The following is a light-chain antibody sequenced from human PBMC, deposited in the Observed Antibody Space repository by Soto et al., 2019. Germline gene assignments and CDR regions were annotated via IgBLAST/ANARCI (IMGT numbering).Light chain of an antibody. CDR3: QQYGSSLPRT. J-gene: IGKJ1*01. V-gene: IGKV3-20*01. Sequence: EIVLTQSPGTLSLSPGERATLSCRASQSVRNNYLAWYQQKPGQAPRLLIYDASSRATDIPDRFSGSGSGTDFTLTISRLEPEDSAVYYCQQYGSSLPRTFGQGTKVET. CDR2: DAS. CDR1: QSVRNNY.